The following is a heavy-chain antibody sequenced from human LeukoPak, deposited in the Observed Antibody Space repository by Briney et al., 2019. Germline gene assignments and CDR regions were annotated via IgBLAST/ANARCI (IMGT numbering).Heavy chain of an antibody. CDR3: ARRGDFLIDY. V-gene: IGHV4-39*01. J-gene: IGHJ4*02. CDR1: GGSISSSSYY. CDR2: IYYSGST. Sequence: SETLSLTCTVSGGSISSSSYYWGWIRQPPGKGLEWIGSIYYSGSTYYNPSLKSRVTISVDTSKNQSSLKLSSVTAADTAVYYCARRGDFLIDYWGQGTLVTVSS. D-gene: IGHD3-16*01.